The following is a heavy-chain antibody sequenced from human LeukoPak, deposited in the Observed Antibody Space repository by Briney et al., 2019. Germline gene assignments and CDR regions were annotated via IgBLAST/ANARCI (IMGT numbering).Heavy chain of an antibody. CDR2: IRYDGTNK. V-gene: IGHV3-30*02. J-gene: IGHJ5*02. CDR3: AKLRDYGDYGAFDP. Sequence: GGSLRLSCAASGFTFTSYGMHWVRQAPGKGLEWVAFIRYDGTNKYYADSVKGRFTISRDNSKNTLYLQMNSLRAADTAVYYCAKLRDYGDYGAFDPWGQGTLVTVSS. CDR1: GFTFTSYG. D-gene: IGHD4-17*01.